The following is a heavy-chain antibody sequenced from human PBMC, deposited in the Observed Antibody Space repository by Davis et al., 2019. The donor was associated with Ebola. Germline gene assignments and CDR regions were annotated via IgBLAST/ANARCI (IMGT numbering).Heavy chain of an antibody. D-gene: IGHD2-2*01. V-gene: IGHV1-69*02. CDR2: IIPILGIA. J-gene: IGHJ6*04. CDR3: AMPPILVPAANLDYYYGMDV. CDR1: GGTFSSYT. Sequence: SVKVSCKASGGTFSSYTISWVRQAPGQGLEWMGRIIPILGIANYAQKFQGRVTMTRDTSTSTVYMELSSLRSEDTAVYYCAMPPILVPAANLDYYYGMDVWGKGTTVTVSS.